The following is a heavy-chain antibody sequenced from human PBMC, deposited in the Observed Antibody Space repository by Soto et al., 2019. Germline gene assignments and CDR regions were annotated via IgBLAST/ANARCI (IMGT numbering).Heavy chain of an antibody. CDR2: ISYDGSNK. CDR3: ARDGDAVGESNYYGMDV. Sequence: QVQLVESGGGVVQPGRSLRLSCAASGFTFSSYAMHWVRQAPGKGLEWVAVISYDGSNKYYADSVKGRFTISRDNSKNTLYLQMNSLRAEDTAVYYCARDGDAVGESNYYGMDVWGQGTTVTVSS. D-gene: IGHD3-10*01. CDR1: GFTFSSYA. J-gene: IGHJ6*02. V-gene: IGHV3-30-3*01.